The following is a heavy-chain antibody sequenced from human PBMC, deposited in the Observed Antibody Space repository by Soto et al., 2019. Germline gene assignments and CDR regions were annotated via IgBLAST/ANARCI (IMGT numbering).Heavy chain of an antibody. D-gene: IGHD1-1*01. Sequence: PGGSLRLSCAASGFIFSSSWMHWVRRAPGKGLVWVSRINTDGSTTTYADSVKGRFTISRDNAKNTLYLQMNSLRAEDAAVYYCARMATPATTFDDWGQGTLVTVSS. CDR3: ARMATPATTFDD. CDR2: INTDGSTT. V-gene: IGHV3-74*01. CDR1: GFIFSSSW. J-gene: IGHJ4*02.